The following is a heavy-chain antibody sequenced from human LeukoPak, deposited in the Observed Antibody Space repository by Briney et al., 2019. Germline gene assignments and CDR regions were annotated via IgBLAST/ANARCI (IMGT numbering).Heavy chain of an antibody. V-gene: IGHV4-4*07. CDR1: GFTFSSYA. CDR3: ARVSSGWYENWFDP. J-gene: IGHJ5*02. Sequence: GSLRLSCAASGFTFSSYAMSWIRQPAGKGLEWIGRIYTSGSTNYNPSLKSRVTMSVDTSKNQFSLKLSSVTAADTAVYYCARVSSGWYENWFDPWGQGTLVTVSS. D-gene: IGHD6-19*01. CDR2: IYTSGST.